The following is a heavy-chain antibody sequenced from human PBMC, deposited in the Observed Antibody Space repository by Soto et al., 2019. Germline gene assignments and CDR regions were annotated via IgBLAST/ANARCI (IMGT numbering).Heavy chain of an antibody. Sequence: PSETLSLTCTVSGGSISSGGYYWSWIRQHPGTGLEWIGHISYSGSTYYNTSLKSRVTISVDTSRNQFSLIVNSVTAADTAVYYCARSWQGSSTYSGWFDPWGQGTQVTVSS. CDR2: ISYSGST. J-gene: IGHJ5*02. CDR1: GGSISSGGYY. V-gene: IGHV4-31*03. D-gene: IGHD6-13*01. CDR3: ARSWQGSSTYSGWFDP.